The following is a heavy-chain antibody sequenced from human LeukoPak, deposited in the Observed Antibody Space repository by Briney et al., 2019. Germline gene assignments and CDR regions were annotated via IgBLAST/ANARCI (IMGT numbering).Heavy chain of an antibody. J-gene: IGHJ4*02. V-gene: IGHV4-34*01. D-gene: IGHD3-22*01. CDR2: VNHSGNT. Sequence: SETLSLTCAVYGVSFSGYYWTWIRQPPGKGLEWIGEVNHSGNTNYNPSLKSRATISVDTSKNQFSLKLSSVTAADAAVYYCARYYYDSTGYYQYYFDYWGQGTLVTVFS. CDR3: ARYYYDSTGYYQYYFDY. CDR1: GVSFSGYY.